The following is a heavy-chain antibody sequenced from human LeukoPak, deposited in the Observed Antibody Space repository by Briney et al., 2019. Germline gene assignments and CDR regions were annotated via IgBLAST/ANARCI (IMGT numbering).Heavy chain of an antibody. CDR2: TWYDGTYK. CDR3: ARERMAASYVLHS. J-gene: IGHJ4*02. V-gene: IGHV3-33*01. CDR1: TFAVGTYS. D-gene: IGHD3-16*01. Sequence: GGYLRFSCAAGTFAVGTYSMAWDRQTPGKGLEWVAVTWYDGTYKYYEDSVKGRFTISRDNSKKTLYLQMNRLRAKDTAVFYCARERMAASYVLHSCGQGTLVTVSS.